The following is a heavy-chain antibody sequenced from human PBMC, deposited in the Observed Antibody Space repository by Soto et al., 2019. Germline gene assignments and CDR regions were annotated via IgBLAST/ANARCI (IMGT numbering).Heavy chain of an antibody. J-gene: IGHJ6*02. CDR2: IIPIFGTA. CDR1: GGTFSSYA. Sequence: QVQLVQSGAEVKKPGSSVKVSCKASGGTFSSYAISWVRQAPGQGLEWMGGIIPIFGTANYAQKFQGRVTITADESTSRACMELSSMRSEDTVVYYCARGTGWYDYYYYGMDVCGEGTTVTDSS. V-gene: IGHV1-69*01. D-gene: IGHD6-19*01. CDR3: ARGTGWYDYYYYGMDV.